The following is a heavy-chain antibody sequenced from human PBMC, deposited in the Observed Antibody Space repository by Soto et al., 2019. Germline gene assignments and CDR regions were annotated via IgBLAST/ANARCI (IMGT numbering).Heavy chain of an antibody. V-gene: IGHV1-2*04. Sequence: GASVKVSCKASGYMFTNYYLHWVRQAPGQGLEWMGMINPSSGSTNYAQKFQGWVTMTRDTSISTAYMEMSRLRSDDTAVYYCARDALAAAARVGGYYYYYGMDVWGQGTTVTVSS. CDR2: INPSSGST. CDR3: ARDALAAAARVGGYYYYYGMDV. CDR1: GYMFTNYY. J-gene: IGHJ6*02. D-gene: IGHD6-13*01.